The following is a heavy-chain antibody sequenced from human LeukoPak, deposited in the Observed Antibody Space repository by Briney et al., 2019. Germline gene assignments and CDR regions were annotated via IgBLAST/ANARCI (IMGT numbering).Heavy chain of an antibody. D-gene: IGHD2-2*01. CDR3: ARGRFRYQLLIDY. J-gene: IGHJ4*02. Sequence: GGSLRPSCAASGFTFSSYSMNWVRQAPGKGLEWVSYISSRSSTIYYADSVKGRFTISRDNAKNSLYLQVNSLRDEDTAVYYCARGRFRYQLLIDYWGQGTLVTVSS. CDR2: ISSRSSTI. CDR1: GFTFSSYS. V-gene: IGHV3-48*02.